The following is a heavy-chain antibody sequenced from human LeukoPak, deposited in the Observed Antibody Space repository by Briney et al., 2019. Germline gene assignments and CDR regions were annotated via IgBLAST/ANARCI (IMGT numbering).Heavy chain of an antibody. CDR2: ISAYNGNT. J-gene: IGHJ3*02. V-gene: IGHV1-18*01. Sequence: ASVKVSRKASGYTFTSYGISWVRQAPGQGLEWMGWISAYNGNTNYAQKLQGRVTMTTDTSTSTAYMELRRLRSDDTAVYYCARAKLFSASGGAFDIGGQGTMVTVSS. CDR3: ARAKLFSASGGAFDI. D-gene: IGHD3-10*01. CDR1: GYTFTSYG.